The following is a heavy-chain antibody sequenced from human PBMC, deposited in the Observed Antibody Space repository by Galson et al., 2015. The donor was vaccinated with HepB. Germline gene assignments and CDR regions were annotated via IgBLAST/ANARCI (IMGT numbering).Heavy chain of an antibody. V-gene: IGHV3-72*01. CDR2: SRNKGKSYTT. CDR3: VRSLYHASASRNYFDY. Sequence: SLRLSCAASGFTFSSYAMHWVRQAPGKGLEWVGRSRNKGKSYTTEYAASVNGRFTISRDESKNSLYLQMNSLKTEDTAVYYCVRSLYHASASRNYFDYWGQGTLVTVSS. CDR1: GFTFSSYA. J-gene: IGHJ4*02. D-gene: IGHD3-10*01.